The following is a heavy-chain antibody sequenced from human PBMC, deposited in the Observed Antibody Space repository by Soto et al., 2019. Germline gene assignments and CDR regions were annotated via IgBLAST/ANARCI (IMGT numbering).Heavy chain of an antibody. CDR3: ARGRAYDYGSGFTFYYYYMDV. CDR1: GYTFTSYD. Sequence: ASVKVSCKASGYTFTSYDINWVRQATGQGLEWMGWMNPNSGNTGYAQKFQGRVTMTRNTSISTAYMELSSLRSEDTAVYYCARGRAYDYGSGFTFYYYYMDVWGKGTTFTVSS. J-gene: IGHJ6*03. V-gene: IGHV1-8*01. D-gene: IGHD3-10*01. CDR2: MNPNSGNT.